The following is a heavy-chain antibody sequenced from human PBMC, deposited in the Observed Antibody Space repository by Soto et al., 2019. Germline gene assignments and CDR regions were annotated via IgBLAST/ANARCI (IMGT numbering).Heavy chain of an antibody. Sequence: SVKVSCKASGGTFSSYAISWVRQAPGQGLEWMGGIIPIFGTANYAQKFQGRVTITADESTSTAYMELSSLRSEDTAVYYCAREAVAGSPYYYYYYGMDVWGQGTTVTVSS. D-gene: IGHD6-19*01. CDR2: IIPIFGTA. CDR1: GGTFSSYA. CDR3: AREAVAGSPYYYYYYGMDV. V-gene: IGHV1-69*13. J-gene: IGHJ6*02.